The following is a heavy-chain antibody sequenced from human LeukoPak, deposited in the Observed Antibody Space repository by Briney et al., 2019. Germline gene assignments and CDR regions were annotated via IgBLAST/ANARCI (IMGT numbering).Heavy chain of an antibody. V-gene: IGHV4-39*01. Sequence: SETLSLTCTVPGGSISSSSYYWGWIRQPPGKGLEWIGSIYYSGSTYYNPSLKSRVTISVDTSKNQFSLKLSSVTAADTAVYYCARHGAVAGYNWFDPWGQGTLVTVSS. CDR3: ARHGAVAGYNWFDP. D-gene: IGHD6-19*01. CDR1: GGSISSSSYY. J-gene: IGHJ5*02. CDR2: IYYSGST.